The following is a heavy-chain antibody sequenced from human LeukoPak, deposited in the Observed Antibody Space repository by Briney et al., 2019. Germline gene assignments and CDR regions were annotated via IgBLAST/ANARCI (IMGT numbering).Heavy chain of an antibody. Sequence: SETLSLTCTVSGGSISSYYWSWIRQPPGKGLEWVGYIYYSGSTNYNPFLKSRVTISVDTSKNQFSLKLSSVTAAGTAVYYCARRDSSSWYNWFDPWGQGTLVTVSS. CDR3: ARRDSSSWYNWFDP. CDR1: GGSISSYY. CDR2: IYYSGST. V-gene: IGHV4-59*08. D-gene: IGHD6-13*01. J-gene: IGHJ5*02.